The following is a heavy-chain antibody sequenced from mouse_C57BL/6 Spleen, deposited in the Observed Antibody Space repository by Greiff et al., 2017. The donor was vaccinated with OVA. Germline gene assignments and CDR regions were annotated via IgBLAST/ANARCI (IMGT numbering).Heavy chain of an antibody. CDR1: GYAFSSSW. J-gene: IGHJ1*03. Sequence: VQLQQSGPELVKPGASVKISCKASGYAFSSSWMNWVKQRPGKGLEWIGRIYPGDGDTNYNGKFKGKATLTADKSSSTAYMQLSSLTSEDSAVYFCARELTSYGSSGHWYFDVWGTGTTVTVSS. V-gene: IGHV1-82*01. CDR3: ARELTSYGSSGHWYFDV. CDR2: IYPGDGDT. D-gene: IGHD1-1*01.